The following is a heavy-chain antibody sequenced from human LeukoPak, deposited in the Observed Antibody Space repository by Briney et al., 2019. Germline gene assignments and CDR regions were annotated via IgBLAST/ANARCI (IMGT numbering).Heavy chain of an antibody. CDR3: GKGPGYSVYDNLPHH. V-gene: IGHV3-30*18. D-gene: IGHD5/OR15-5a*01. Sequence: TGGSLRLSCAVSGFSVSTHFMTWVRQAPGKGLEWVAVISDDGIKIYYGDSVKGRFTISRDNSKNTLNLQMDSLRADDTAVYYCGKGPGYSVYDNLPHHWGQGTLVTVSS. CDR1: GFSVSTHF. J-gene: IGHJ5*02. CDR2: ISDDGIKI.